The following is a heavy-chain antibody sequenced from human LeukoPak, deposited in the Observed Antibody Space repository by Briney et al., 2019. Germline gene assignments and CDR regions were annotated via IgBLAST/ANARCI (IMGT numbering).Heavy chain of an antibody. D-gene: IGHD6-13*01. CDR2: IIDSGGAT. CDR1: GFTFSTYA. Sequence: GGSLRLSCAASGFTFSTYAMSWVRQAPRRGLEWVSSIIDSGGATYYADSVKGRFTISRDNSKNTLYLQMNSLRVEDTAVYFCARDPAAGIDYWGQGTLVTVSS. V-gene: IGHV3-23*01. CDR3: ARDPAAGIDY. J-gene: IGHJ4*02.